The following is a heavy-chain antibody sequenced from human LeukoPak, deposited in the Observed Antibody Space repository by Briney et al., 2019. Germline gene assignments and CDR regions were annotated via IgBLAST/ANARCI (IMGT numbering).Heavy chain of an antibody. CDR2: IYTSGST. D-gene: IGHD1-14*01. CDR1: GGSISSGSYY. CDR3: ARGPVFFDY. V-gene: IGHV4-61*02. Sequence: PSETLSLTCTVSGGSISSGSYYWSWIRQPAGKELEWIGRIYTSGSTNYNPSLKSRVTISVDTSKNQFSLKLSSVTAADTAVYYCARGPVFFDYWGQGTLVTVSS. J-gene: IGHJ4*02.